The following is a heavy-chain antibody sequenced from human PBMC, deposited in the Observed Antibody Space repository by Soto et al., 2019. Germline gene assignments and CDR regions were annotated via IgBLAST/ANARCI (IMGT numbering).Heavy chain of an antibody. Sequence: QVQLQESGPGLVKPSETLSLTCTVSGGSISSYYWSWIRQPPGKGLEWIGYIYYSGSTNYNPSLKSRVTISVVTSKNQFSLKLISVTAADTAVYYCAREGVSSRWYNYYGMDVWGQGTTVTVSS. D-gene: IGHD6-13*01. J-gene: IGHJ6*02. CDR2: IYYSGST. V-gene: IGHV4-59*01. CDR3: AREGVSSRWYNYYGMDV. CDR1: GGSISSYY.